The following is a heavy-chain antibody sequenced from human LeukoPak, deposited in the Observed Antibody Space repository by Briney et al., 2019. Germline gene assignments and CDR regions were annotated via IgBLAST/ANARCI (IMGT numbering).Heavy chain of an antibody. Sequence: VASVKVSCKASGYTFTSYGISWVRQAPGQGLEWMGWISAYNGNTNYAQKLQGRVTMTTDTSTSTAYMELRSLRSDDTAVYYCAREMNDYGDHYLDYWGQGTLVTVSS. CDR1: GYTFTSYG. CDR2: ISAYNGNT. V-gene: IGHV1-18*01. CDR3: AREMNDYGDHYLDY. J-gene: IGHJ4*02. D-gene: IGHD4-17*01.